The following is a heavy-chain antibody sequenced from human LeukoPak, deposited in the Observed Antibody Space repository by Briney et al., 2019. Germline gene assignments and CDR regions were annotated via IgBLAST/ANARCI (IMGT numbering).Heavy chain of an antibody. J-gene: IGHJ4*02. CDR3: ASQNRHGEEDY. D-gene: IGHD4-17*01. CDR1: GGSISSGDYY. V-gene: IGHV4-30-4*01. CDR2: IYYSGST. Sequence: SETLSLTCTVSGGSISSGDYYWSWIRQPPGKGLEWIGYIYYSGSTYYNPSLKSRVTISVDTSRNQFSLKLSSVTAADTAVYYCASQNRHGEEDYWGQGTLVTVSS.